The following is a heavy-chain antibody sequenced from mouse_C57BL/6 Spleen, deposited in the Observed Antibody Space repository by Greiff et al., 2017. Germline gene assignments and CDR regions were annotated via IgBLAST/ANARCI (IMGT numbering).Heavy chain of an antibody. CDR1: GFTFSDYG. CDR2: ISRGSSTI. CDR3: ARYHRLYPTMDY. J-gene: IGHJ4*01. D-gene: IGHD1-1*01. V-gene: IGHV5-17*01. Sequence: EVQLVESGGGLVKPGGSLKLSCAASGFTFSDYGMHWVRQAPEKGLEWVAYISRGSSTIYYADTVKGRFTISRDNAKNTLFLQMTSLRSEDTAIYYCARYHRLYPTMDYWGQGTSVTVSS.